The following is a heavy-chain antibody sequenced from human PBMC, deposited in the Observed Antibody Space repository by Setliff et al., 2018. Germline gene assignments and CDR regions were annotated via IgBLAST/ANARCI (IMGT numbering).Heavy chain of an antibody. CDR2: IDTSSSGSFE. CDR3: TRALAEGSPAY. D-gene: IGHD2-15*01. V-gene: IGHV3-21*01. J-gene: IGHJ4*02. Sequence: GGSLRLSCAASGFTFSTYSMSWVRQAPGKGLEWVSAIDTSSSGSFEFYADSVKGRFTISRDNANNSMSLQMNSLRAEDSGVYYCTRALAEGSPAYWGQGTLVTVSS. CDR1: GFTFSTYS.